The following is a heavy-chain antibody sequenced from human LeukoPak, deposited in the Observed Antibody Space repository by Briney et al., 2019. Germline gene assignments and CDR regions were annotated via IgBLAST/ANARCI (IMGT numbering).Heavy chain of an antibody. CDR1: GGSISSYY. CDR3: ARLGLTVTGTYYYYYMDV. D-gene: IGHD6-19*01. V-gene: IGHV4-59*12. J-gene: IGHJ6*03. Sequence: SETLSLTCSVSGGSISSYYWSWIRQPPGKGLEWIGYIYYSGRTNYNPSLKSRVTISVDTSKNQFSLTLSSVTAADTAVYYCARLGLTVTGTYYYYYMDVWGKGTTVTISS. CDR2: IYYSGRT.